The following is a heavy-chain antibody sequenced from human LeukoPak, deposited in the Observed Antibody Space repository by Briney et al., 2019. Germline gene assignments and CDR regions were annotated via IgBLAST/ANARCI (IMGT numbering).Heavy chain of an antibody. CDR1: GFTFSTFA. Sequence: GGSLRLSCAASGFTFSTFAMIWVRQPPGKWLEWVSSIFPSGGEIHYADSVRGRFTISRDNSKSTLSLQMNSLRAEDTAIYYCATYRQVLLPFESWGQGTLVTVSS. CDR2: IFPSGGEI. V-gene: IGHV3-23*01. CDR3: ATYRQVLLPFES. D-gene: IGHD2-8*02. J-gene: IGHJ4*02.